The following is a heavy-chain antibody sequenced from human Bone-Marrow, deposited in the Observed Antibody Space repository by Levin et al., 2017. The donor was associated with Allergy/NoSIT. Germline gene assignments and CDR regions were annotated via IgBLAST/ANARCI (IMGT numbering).Heavy chain of an antibody. CDR3: AKDTDTAMVTLVSYGMDV. V-gene: IGHV3-9*01. CDR1: GFTFDDYA. Sequence: SLKISCAASGFTFDDYAMHWVRQAPGKGLEWVSGISWNSGSIGYADSVKGRFTISRDNAKNSLYLQMNSLRAEDTALYYCAKDTDTAMVTLVSYGMDVWGQGTTVTVSS. CDR2: ISWNSGSI. D-gene: IGHD5-18*01. J-gene: IGHJ6*02.